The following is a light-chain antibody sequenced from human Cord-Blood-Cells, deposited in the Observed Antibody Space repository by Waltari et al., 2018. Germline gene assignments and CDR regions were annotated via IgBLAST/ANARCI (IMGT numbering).Light chain of an antibody. CDR3: QQYDNLLSIT. CDR2: DAS. CDR1: QDISNY. J-gene: IGKJ5*01. Sequence: DIQMTQSPSSLSASVGDRVTITCQASQDISNYLNWYQQKPGKAPKPLVYDASNLETGVPSRFSGSGSGTDFTCTINSLQPEDIATYYCQQYDNLLSITFGQGTRLEIK. V-gene: IGKV1-33*01.